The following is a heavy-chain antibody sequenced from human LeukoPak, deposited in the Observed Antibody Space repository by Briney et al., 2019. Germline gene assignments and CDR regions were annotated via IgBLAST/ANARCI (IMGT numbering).Heavy chain of an antibody. D-gene: IGHD3-16*01. Sequence: PGGSLRLSCATSGITFRGYWMHWVRQTPGKGLVWVSRINSDGSSTKYADSVKGRFTISRDNAKDTLYLQMNSLRGEDTAIYFCVGTVITTFRGESSFDIWGRGTMVTVSS. CDR3: VGTVITTFRGESSFDI. CDR2: INSDGSST. V-gene: IGHV3-74*01. CDR1: GITFRGYW. J-gene: IGHJ3*02.